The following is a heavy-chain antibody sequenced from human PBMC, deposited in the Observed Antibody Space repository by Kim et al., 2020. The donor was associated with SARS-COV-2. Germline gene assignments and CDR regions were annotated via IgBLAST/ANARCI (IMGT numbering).Heavy chain of an antibody. V-gene: IGHV3-23*01. CDR2: ITGGGINT. CDR1: GFTFSNYA. D-gene: IGHD1-26*01. Sequence: GGSLRLSCAASGFTFSNYAMGWVRQAPGKGLAWVSAITGGGINTYYADSVKGRFTISRDNSKNTLWLQMSSLRVEDTAVYFCAKSLQGRHSDFDYWGQGTLVTVSS. CDR3: AKSLQGRHSDFDY. J-gene: IGHJ4*02.